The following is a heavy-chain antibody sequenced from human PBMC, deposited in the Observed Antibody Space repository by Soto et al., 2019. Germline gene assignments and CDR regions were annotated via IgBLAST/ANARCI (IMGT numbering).Heavy chain of an antibody. V-gene: IGHV3-53*01. D-gene: IGHD1-1*01. Sequence: VSLRLSCAASGLTVSGKKYVAWVRQAPGKGLEWVSALYDVDGSFYSDSVKGRFTTSSDSSKTTVYLQMNDLRPDDTAVYYCATWHEREHAYDVWGKGTTVTVSS. J-gene: IGHJ3*01. CDR2: LYDVDGS. CDR3: ATWHEREHAYDV. CDR1: GLTVSGKKY.